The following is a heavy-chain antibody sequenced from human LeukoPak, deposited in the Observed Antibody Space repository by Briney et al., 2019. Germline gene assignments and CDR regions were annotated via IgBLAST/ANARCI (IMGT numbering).Heavy chain of an antibody. CDR3: ARGDIPLDY. Sequence: PSQTLSLTCAISGDSVSSNTVAWHWLRQSPSRGLEWLGRTYYKSKWYNNYAISVKSRITISPDTSKNQFSLQLNSVTPEDTAVYYCARGDIPLDYWGQGTLVTVSS. J-gene: IGHJ4*02. CDR1: GDSVSSNTVA. CDR2: TYYKSKWYN. V-gene: IGHV6-1*01. D-gene: IGHD2-21*01.